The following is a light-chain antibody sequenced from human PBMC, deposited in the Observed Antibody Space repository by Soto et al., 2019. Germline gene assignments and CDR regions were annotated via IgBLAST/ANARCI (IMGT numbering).Light chain of an antibody. Sequence: QSVLAQPPSVSGAPGQRVTISCTGSSSNIGALYDVHWYKQLPGAAPKLLIYGNINRPSGVPDRFSGSKSGTSASLAITGLRAEDEADYYCKSYDSSLSGSVFGTGTKVTVL. CDR3: KSYDSSLSGSV. V-gene: IGLV1-40*01. CDR1: SSNIGALYD. J-gene: IGLJ1*01. CDR2: GNI.